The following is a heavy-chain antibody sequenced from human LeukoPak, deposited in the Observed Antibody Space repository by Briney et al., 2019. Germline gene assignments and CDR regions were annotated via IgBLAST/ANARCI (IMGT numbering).Heavy chain of an antibody. Sequence: GGSLRLSCAASGLAFSAYKMHWVRQAPRKGLVWVSRISTDGYTTDYADFVQGRFTASRDNTKNTWSLEMNSLRAEDTAVYYCARDLWFASIRGYYGMDVWGQGTTVTVSS. CDR3: ARDLWFASIRGYYGMDV. J-gene: IGHJ6*02. V-gene: IGHV3-74*01. D-gene: IGHD3-10*01. CDR1: GLAFSAYK. CDR2: ISTDGYTT.